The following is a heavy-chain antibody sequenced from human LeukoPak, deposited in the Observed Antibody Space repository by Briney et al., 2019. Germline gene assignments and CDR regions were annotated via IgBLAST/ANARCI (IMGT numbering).Heavy chain of an antibody. V-gene: IGHV1-24*01. CDR3: ATDRWYYDSSGQNLKNWFDP. CDR1: GYTLTELS. J-gene: IGHJ5*02. D-gene: IGHD3-22*01. Sequence: GAXVKVSCKVSGYTLTELSMHWVRQAPGKGLEWMGGFDPEDGETIYAQEFQGRVTMTEDTSTDTAYMELSRLRSEDTAVYYCATDRWYYDSSGQNLKNWFDPWGQGTLVTVSS. CDR2: FDPEDGET.